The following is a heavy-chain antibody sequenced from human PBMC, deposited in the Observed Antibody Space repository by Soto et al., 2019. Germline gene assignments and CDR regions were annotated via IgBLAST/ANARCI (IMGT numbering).Heavy chain of an antibody. J-gene: IGHJ4*02. CDR1: GFTFTNYY. CDR3: ARDSGDTTLRQWGGSFHY. Sequence: QVQLVQSGAEVKKPGASVKVSCKASGFTFTNYYIHWVRQAPGQGFEWRGLINPSGGGTFYAQKLQGRVTVTRDTSTGTVYMELSNLRSEDTPVYFCARDSGDTTLRQWGGSFHYWGQGTLGTVSS. D-gene: IGHD3-3*01. V-gene: IGHV1-46*04. CDR2: INPSGGGT.